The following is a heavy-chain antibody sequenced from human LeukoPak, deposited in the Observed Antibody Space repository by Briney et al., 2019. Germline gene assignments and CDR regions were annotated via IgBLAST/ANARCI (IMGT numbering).Heavy chain of an antibody. CDR1: GFTFSSYW. CDR3: VRDDFLSY. J-gene: IGHJ4*02. D-gene: IGHD2/OR15-2a*01. Sequence: GWSLRLSCAASGFTFSSYWMHWVRQAPARGLVWVSRIEGDESNIFYADSVKGRFTVSRDNARNTLYLQMNSLRADDTAVYYCVRDDFLSYWGQGILVTVSS. CDR2: IEGDESNI. V-gene: IGHV3-74*01.